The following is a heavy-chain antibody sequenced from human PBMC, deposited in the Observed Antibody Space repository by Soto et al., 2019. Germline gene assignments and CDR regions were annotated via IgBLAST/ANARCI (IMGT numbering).Heavy chain of an antibody. D-gene: IGHD3-3*01. CDR2: IYYSGST. Sequence: ASETLSLTCTVSGGSISSGGYYWSWIRQHPGKGLEWIGYIYYSGSTYYNPSLKSRVTISVDTSKNQFSLKLSSVTAADTAVYYCARGRFLERLLARAYYGMDVWGQGTTVTVSS. CDR1: GGSISSGGYY. V-gene: IGHV4-31*03. CDR3: ARGRFLERLLARAYYGMDV. J-gene: IGHJ6*02.